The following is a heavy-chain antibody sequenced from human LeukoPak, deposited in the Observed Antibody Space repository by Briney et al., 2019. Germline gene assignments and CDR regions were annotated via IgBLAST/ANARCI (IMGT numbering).Heavy chain of an antibody. CDR1: GFTFSRSC. V-gene: IGHV3-7*01. CDR2: LNQDGSVK. CDR3: AKLLGDVTTFDY. D-gene: IGHD3-16*01. J-gene: IGHJ4*02. Sequence: GGSLRLSCAASGFTFSRSCVTWVRHAPGKGLEWVASLNQDGSVKHYMDSVKGRFTISRDNSNNSLFLQMNSLRAEDTAVYYCAKLLGDVTTFDYWGQGTLVTVSS.